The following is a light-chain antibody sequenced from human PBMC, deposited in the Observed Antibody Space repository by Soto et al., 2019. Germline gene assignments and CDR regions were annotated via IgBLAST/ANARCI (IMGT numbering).Light chain of an antibody. Sequence: EIVMTQSPATLSVSPGERATLSCRASQSVSSNLAWYQQKPGQAPRLLIYGASSRATGIPDRFSGSGSGTDFTLTISRLEPDDFAVYYCQQYGGSTRTFGQGTKVDI. CDR1: QSVSSN. CDR2: GAS. CDR3: QQYGGSTRT. V-gene: IGKV3-20*01. J-gene: IGKJ1*01.